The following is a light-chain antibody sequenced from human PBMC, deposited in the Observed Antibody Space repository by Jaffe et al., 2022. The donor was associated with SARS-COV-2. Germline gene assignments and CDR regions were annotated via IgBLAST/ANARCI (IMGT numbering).Light chain of an antibody. Sequence: AIRMTQSPSSFSASTGDRVTITCRASQGISSYLAWYQQKPGKAPKLLIYAASTLQSGVPSRFSGSGSGTDFTLTISCLQSEDFATYYCQQYYSSRTFGPGTKVDIK. V-gene: IGKV1-8*01. CDR2: AAS. CDR3: QQYYSSRT. J-gene: IGKJ3*01. CDR1: QGISSY.